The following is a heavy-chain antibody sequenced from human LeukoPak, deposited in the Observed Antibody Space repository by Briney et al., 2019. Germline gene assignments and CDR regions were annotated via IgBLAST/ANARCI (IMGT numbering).Heavy chain of an antibody. D-gene: IGHD6-19*01. J-gene: IGHJ4*02. CDR3: ARGPELYSSGWYFDY. Sequence: GASVKVSFKSSGYTFTSYYIHWVRQAPGQGLEWMGIINPSGGSTSYAQKFQGRVTMTRDTSTSTVYMELSSLRSEDTAVYYCARGPELYSSGWYFDYWGQGTLVTVSS. V-gene: IGHV1-46*01. CDR1: GYTFTSYY. CDR2: INPSGGST.